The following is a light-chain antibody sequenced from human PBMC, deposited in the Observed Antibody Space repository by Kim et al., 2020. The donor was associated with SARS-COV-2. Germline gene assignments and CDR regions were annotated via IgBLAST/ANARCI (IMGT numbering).Light chain of an antibody. Sequence: PGERATLSFRASQSVGSRYLAWFQQKPGQPPRLLMYDTSNRATGVPDRFSGSGSGTDFTLTVSRLEAEDYAVYYCQQYLKSPLTFGGGTKVDIK. CDR1: QSVGSRY. J-gene: IGKJ4*01. V-gene: IGKV3-20*01. CDR2: DTS. CDR3: QQYLKSPLT.